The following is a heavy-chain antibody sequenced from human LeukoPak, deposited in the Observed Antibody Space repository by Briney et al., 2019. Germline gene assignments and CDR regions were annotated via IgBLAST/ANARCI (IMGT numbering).Heavy chain of an antibody. CDR3: AKGGGRVAGPQDQKNYYMDV. V-gene: IGHV3-33*06. CDR1: GFTFSSYG. D-gene: IGHD6-19*01. J-gene: IGHJ6*03. Sequence: PGRSLRLSRAASGFTFSSYGMHWVRQAPGKGLEWVAVIWYDGSNKYYADSVKGRFTISRDNSKNTLYLQMNSLRAEDTAVYYCAKGGGRVAGPQDQKNYYMDVWGKGTTVTVSS. CDR2: IWYDGSNK.